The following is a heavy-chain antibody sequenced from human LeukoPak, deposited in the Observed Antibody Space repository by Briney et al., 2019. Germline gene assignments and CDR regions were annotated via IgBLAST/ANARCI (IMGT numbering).Heavy chain of an antibody. CDR3: ARDRDYGVGYYYGMDV. J-gene: IGHJ6*02. CDR1: GGSISPYY. CDR2: IYYSGST. V-gene: IGHV4-59*01. Sequence: SETLSLTCSVSGGSISPYYWSWVRQPPGKGLEWIGYIYYSGSTNYNPSLKSRVTISVDTSKNQFSLKLSSVTAADTAVYYCARDRDYGVGYYYGMDVWGQGTTVTVSS. D-gene: IGHD4-17*01.